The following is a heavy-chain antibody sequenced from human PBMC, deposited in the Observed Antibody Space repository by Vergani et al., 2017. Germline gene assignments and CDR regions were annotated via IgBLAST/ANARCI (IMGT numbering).Heavy chain of an antibody. V-gene: IGHV3-33*01. CDR3: ARDLRLLYNRFDP. CDR1: GFTFNQYG. Sequence: QVQLVESGGGVVQPGRSLRLSCAASGFTFNQYGMHWVRQAPGKGLEWVAVTWYDGNNKQYADSVKGRFIISRVNSKSTMYLQMNSLRDEDTGVYYCARDLRLLYNRFDPWGQGTLVTVSS. J-gene: IGHJ5*02. D-gene: IGHD1-14*01. CDR2: TWYDGNNK.